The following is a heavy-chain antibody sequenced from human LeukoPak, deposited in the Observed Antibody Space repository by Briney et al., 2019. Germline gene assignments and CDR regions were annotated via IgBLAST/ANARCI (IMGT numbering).Heavy chain of an antibody. J-gene: IGHJ2*01. CDR2: MYYSGST. V-gene: IGHV4-39*07. CDR3: ARHEHGGNSWGWYFDL. CDR1: GGSISSSSSC. D-gene: IGHD4-23*01. Sequence: ASETLSLTCTVSGGSISSSSSCWGWIRQPPGKGLEWIGSMYYSGSTHYNPSLKSRVTMSIDTTKNQFSLKLSSVTAADTAVYYCARHEHGGNSWGWYFDLWGRGTLVTVSS.